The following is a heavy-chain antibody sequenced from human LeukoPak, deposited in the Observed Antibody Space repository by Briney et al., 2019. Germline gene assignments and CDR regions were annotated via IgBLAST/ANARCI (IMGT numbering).Heavy chain of an antibody. CDR2: ISSSNNYI. CDR1: GFTFRSSE. Sequence: GGSLRLSCAASGFTFRSSEMNWVRQAPGKGLEWVSSISSSNNYIYYAASLRGRFTVSRDNAKNSLYLQMNSLRAEDTAVYYCARGVAYMDVWGEGTTVTISS. J-gene: IGHJ6*03. CDR3: ARGVAYMDV. V-gene: IGHV3-21*01.